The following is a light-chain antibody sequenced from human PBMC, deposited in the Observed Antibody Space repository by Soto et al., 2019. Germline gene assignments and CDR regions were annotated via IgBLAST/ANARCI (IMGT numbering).Light chain of an antibody. CDR3: QQYGTSPLT. V-gene: IGKV3-20*01. CDR1: QSVGSTY. CDR2: GVS. J-gene: IGKJ3*01. Sequence: EIVLTQSPGTLSLSPGERATLSCRASQSVGSTYLAWYQQKPGQAPKLLIYGVSSRATGIPDRFSGSGSGTDFTLTISRLEPEDFEVYYWQQYGTSPLTFGPGTKVDI.